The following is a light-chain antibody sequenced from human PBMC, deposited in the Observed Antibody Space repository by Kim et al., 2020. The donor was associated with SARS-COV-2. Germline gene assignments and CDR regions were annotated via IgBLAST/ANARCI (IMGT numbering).Light chain of an antibody. J-gene: IGKJ1*01. CDR2: GAS. V-gene: IGKV3-20*01. CDR3: HQYGSSRA. Sequence: LSPGERATLAGRAGQSFSSSYLAWYQQRPGQAPRLLIYGASSRATGIPDRFSGSGSGIDFPLTISRLWPEDFAVYYCHQYGSSRAFGQGTKVCIK. CDR1: QSFSSSY.